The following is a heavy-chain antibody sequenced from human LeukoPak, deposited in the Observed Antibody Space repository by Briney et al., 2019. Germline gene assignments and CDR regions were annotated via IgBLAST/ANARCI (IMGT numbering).Heavy chain of an antibody. CDR1: GYTLTELS. J-gene: IGHJ4*02. D-gene: IGHD3-10*01. V-gene: IGHV1-24*01. CDR2: FDPEDGET. Sequence: GASVKVSCKVSGYTLTELSMHWVRQAPGKGLEWMGGFDPEDGETIYAQKFQGRVTMTEDTSTDTAYMELSSLRSEDTAVYYCATGLGVGTYRTVYYFDYWGQGTLVTVSS. CDR3: ATGLGVGTYRTVYYFDY.